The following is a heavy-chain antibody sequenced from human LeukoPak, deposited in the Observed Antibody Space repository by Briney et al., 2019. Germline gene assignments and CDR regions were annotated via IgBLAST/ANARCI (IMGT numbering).Heavy chain of an antibody. D-gene: IGHD3-10*01. Sequence: GGSLRLPCAASGFTVSSNYMSWVRQAPGKGLEWVSTISGSGGSTSYADSVKGRFTISRDNSKNTLFLQMNSLRAEDTAVYYCAKATRGAFDYWGQGTLVTVSS. CDR2: ISGSGGST. V-gene: IGHV3-23*01. J-gene: IGHJ4*02. CDR1: GFTVSSNY. CDR3: AKATRGAFDY.